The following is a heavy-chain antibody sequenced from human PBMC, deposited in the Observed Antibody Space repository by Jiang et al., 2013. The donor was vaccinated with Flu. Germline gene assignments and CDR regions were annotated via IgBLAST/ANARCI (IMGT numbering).Heavy chain of an antibody. Sequence: VQLLESGGGLVQPGGSLRLSCSASGFAFIGYAMHWVRQAPGQGLEYLSTINSNGDDTYYADSVKGRFTISRDNSKKMLYLQMSSLRPEDTAVYYCVSQDYGVYEFDCWGQGTLVTSPQ. D-gene: IGHD4-17*01. CDR3: VSQDYGVYEFDC. CDR1: GFAFIGYA. J-gene: IGHJ4*02. V-gene: IGHV3-64D*06. CDR2: INSNGDDT.